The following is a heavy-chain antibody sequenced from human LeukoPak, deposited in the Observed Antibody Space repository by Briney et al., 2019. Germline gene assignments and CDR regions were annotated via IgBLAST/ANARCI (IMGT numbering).Heavy chain of an antibody. CDR1: DYTFTNYG. J-gene: IGHJ4*02. CDR2: ISAYNGNT. V-gene: IGHV1-18*01. Sequence: ASVKVSCKASDYTFTNYGVSWVRQAPGQGLEWMGWISAYNGNTNYAQKIQGRVTMTTDTSTTTAYMELRSLRSDDTAVYYCARDPGRDGYKEDYWGQGSLVTVSS. D-gene: IGHD5-24*01. CDR3: ARDPGRDGYKEDY.